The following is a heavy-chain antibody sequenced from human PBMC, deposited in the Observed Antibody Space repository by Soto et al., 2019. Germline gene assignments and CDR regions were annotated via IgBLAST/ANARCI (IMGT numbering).Heavy chain of an antibody. J-gene: IGHJ5*02. CDR3: ARGQRFSDWFDP. D-gene: IGHD3-3*01. Sequence: PSETLSLTXTISGGAIGSHYWTWIRQPAGKGLEWIGRIYGSGSTKYNPSLQSRVTMSLDTSKNQFSLRLESVTAADTAVYYCARGQRFSDWFDPWGQGTLVTVSS. V-gene: IGHV4-4*07. CDR2: IYGSGST. CDR1: GGAIGSHY.